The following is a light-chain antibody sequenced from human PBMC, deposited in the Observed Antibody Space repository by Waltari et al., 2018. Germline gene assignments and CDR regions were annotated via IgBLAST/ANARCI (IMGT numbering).Light chain of an antibody. Sequence: QSALTQPASVSGSPGQSITISCTGTSSYVGSYNLVSWYQQHPGKAPKRMIYEGSKRPSGVSNRFSGSKSGNTASLTISGLQAEDEADYYCCSYAGSSFYVFGTGTKVTVL. CDR1: SSYVGSYNL. V-gene: IGLV2-23*01. CDR3: CSYAGSSFYV. J-gene: IGLJ1*01. CDR2: EGS.